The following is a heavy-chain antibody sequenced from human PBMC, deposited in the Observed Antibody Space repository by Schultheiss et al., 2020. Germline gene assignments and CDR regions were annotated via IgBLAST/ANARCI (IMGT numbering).Heavy chain of an antibody. CDR3: ARDLYSSYDFWSGYLSMARFYYYGMDV. CDR2: IYTSGST. CDR1: GESFSGYY. Sequence: SETLSLTCAVYGESFSGYYWSWIRQPAGKGLEWIGRIYTSGSTNYNPSLKSRVTISVDTSKNQFSLKLSSVTAADTAVYYCARDLYSSYDFWSGYLSMARFYYYGMDVWGQGTTVTVSS. V-gene: IGHV4-4*07. D-gene: IGHD3-3*01. J-gene: IGHJ6*02.